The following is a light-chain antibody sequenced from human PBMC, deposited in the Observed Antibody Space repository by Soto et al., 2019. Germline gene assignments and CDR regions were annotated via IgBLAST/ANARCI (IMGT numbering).Light chain of an antibody. J-gene: IGKJ1*01. V-gene: IGKV3-15*01. CDR3: QQYNNWLWT. CDR2: GAS. CDR1: QGVSSN. Sequence: EIVMTQSPATLSVSTGERATLSCGASQGVSSNLAWYQQKPGQAPRLLIYGASTRATGIPARFSGSGSGTEFTLTISSLQSEDFAVYYCQQYNNWLWTFGQGTKVDI.